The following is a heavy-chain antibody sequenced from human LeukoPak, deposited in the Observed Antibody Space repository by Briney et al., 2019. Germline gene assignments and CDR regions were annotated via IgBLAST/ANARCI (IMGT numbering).Heavy chain of an antibody. Sequence: GGSLRLSCTASGFTLGNYAMRWFRQAPGKGVEWIGSIRSKGDGGTTEYAASVKRRFVISREDSKSIAYLQMDSLESEDTAVYYCARGGYQFEHWGQGILVTVSS. V-gene: IGHV3-49*03. CDR2: IRSKGDGGTT. CDR3: ARGGYQFEH. J-gene: IGHJ1*01. CDR1: GFTLGNYA. D-gene: IGHD3-16*02.